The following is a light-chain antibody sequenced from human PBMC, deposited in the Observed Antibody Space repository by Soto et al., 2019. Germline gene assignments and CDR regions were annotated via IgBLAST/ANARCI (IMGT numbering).Light chain of an antibody. CDR3: VLYMGDGIYL. CDR2: STN. Sequence: QTVVTQEPSVSVSPGGTVTLTCALRSAPLSTTYYPAWCQQTPGQPPRALVYSTNTRSSGFPDRFSGSIRGNKAALTITGAKADDEADYYCVLYMGDGIYLFGPGSKVAVL. CDR1: SAPLSTTYY. V-gene: IGLV8-61*01. J-gene: IGLJ1*01.